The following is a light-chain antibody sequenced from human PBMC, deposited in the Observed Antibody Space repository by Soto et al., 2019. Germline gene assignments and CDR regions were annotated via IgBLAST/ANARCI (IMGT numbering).Light chain of an antibody. J-gene: IGKJ1*01. CDR1: QSISY. CDR2: DAS. CDR3: QQYHTYPWT. Sequence: DIQMTQSPSTLSASVGDRVTITCRASQSISYLAWYQQKPGKAPKFLIFDASSLESGVPSRFSGSGSGTEFTLSISGLQPDDFATYYCQQYHTYPWTFGQGTKVEIK. V-gene: IGKV1-5*01.